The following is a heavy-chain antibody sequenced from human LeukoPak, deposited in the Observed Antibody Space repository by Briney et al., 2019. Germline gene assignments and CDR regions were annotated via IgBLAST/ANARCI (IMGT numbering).Heavy chain of an antibody. Sequence: GGSLRLSCAASGFTFSDYAMHWVRQAPGKGLEWVAVLSYGGTNKYYEDSVKGRFTISRDNAKKSLYLQMNSLRAEDTAVYYCARDLRGSYGMDVWGQGTTVTVSS. V-gene: IGHV3-30-3*01. CDR3: ARDLRGSYGMDV. CDR1: GFTFSDYA. J-gene: IGHJ6*02. CDR2: LSYGGTNK.